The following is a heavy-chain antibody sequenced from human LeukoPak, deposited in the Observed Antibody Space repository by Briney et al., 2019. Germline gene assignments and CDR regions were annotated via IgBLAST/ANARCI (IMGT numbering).Heavy chain of an antibody. Sequence: PGGSLRLSCAASGFTFSSYAMHWVRQAPGKGLEWVAVISYDGSNKYYADSVKGRFTISRDNSKNTLYLQMNSLRAEDTAVYYCAKALAYSSGWLKRGENSEDYYYYYAMDVWGQGTTVTVSS. J-gene: IGHJ6*02. CDR3: AKALAYSSGWLKRGENSEDYYYYYAMDV. CDR1: GFTFSSYA. D-gene: IGHD6-19*01. CDR2: ISYDGSNK. V-gene: IGHV3-30*04.